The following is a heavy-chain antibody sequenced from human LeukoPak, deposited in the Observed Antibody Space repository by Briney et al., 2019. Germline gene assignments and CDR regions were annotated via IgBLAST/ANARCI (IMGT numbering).Heavy chain of an antibody. CDR1: GFTFRNYW. V-gene: IGHV3-7*01. D-gene: IGHD2-15*01. CDR2: INQDGSEK. J-gene: IGHJ4*02. Sequence: PGGSLRLSCAASGFTFRNYWMSWVRQAPGKGLEGVANINQDGSEKYYADSVKGRFTISRDNAENSLSLQMNSLRAEDTAVYYCARPELPGWSVLFDFWGQGTLVTVSS. CDR3: ARPELPGWSVLFDF.